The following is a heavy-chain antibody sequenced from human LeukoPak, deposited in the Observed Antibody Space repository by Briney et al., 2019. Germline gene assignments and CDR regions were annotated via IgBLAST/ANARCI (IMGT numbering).Heavy chain of an antibody. D-gene: IGHD3-9*01. J-gene: IGHJ4*02. Sequence: SETLSLTCTVSGGSISSSSYYWGWIRQPPGKGLEWIGSIYYSGSTYYNPSLKSRVTISVDTSKNQFSLKLSSVTAADTAVYYCASPPEGYYDILTGPSLILWGYWGQGTLVTVSS. CDR2: IYYSGST. CDR3: ASPPEGYYDILTGPSLILWGY. CDR1: GGSISSSSYY. V-gene: IGHV4-39*07.